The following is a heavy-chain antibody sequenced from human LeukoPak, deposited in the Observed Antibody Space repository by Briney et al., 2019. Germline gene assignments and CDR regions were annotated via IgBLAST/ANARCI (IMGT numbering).Heavy chain of an antibody. D-gene: IGHD1-26*01. CDR1: GFTFSSYA. Sequence: PGGSLRLSCAASGFTFSSYAMTWVRQAPGKGLEWVSSIRGSGSGTDFADSVEGRFTISRDNSKNTLYLQMNSLRAEDTAVYYCAKDPRLFGGATRVWFDPWGQGTLVTVSS. V-gene: IGHV3-23*01. CDR2: IRGSGSGT. CDR3: AKDPRLFGGATRVWFDP. J-gene: IGHJ5*02.